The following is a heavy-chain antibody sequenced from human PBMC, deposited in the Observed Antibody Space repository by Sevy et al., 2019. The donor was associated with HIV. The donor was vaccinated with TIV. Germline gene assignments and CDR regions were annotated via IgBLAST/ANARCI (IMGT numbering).Heavy chain of an antibody. V-gene: IGHV3-23*01. CDR1: GFTFSSYA. CDR3: AKSRLSTTHFDY. CDR2: ISGSGGST. Sequence: GGCLRLSCAASGFTFSSYAMSWVRQAPGKGLEWVSAISGSGGSTYYADSVKGRFTISRDNSKNTLYLQMNSLRAEDTAVYYCAKSRLSTTHFDYWGQGTLVTVSS. D-gene: IGHD5-12*01. J-gene: IGHJ4*02.